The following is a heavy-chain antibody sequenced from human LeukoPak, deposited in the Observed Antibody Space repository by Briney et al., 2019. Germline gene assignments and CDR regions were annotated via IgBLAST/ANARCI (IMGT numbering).Heavy chain of an antibody. CDR3: ARADIVATIPFDY. D-gene: IGHD5-12*01. CDR2: ISYDGSNK. CDR1: GFTFSSYA. J-gene: IGHJ4*02. V-gene: IGHV3-30*04. Sequence: PGGSLRLSCAASGFTFSSYAMDWVRQAPGKGLEGVAVISYDGSNKYYADSVKGRFTISRDNSKNTLYLQMNGLRAEDMAVYYCARADIVATIPFDYWGQGTLVTVSS.